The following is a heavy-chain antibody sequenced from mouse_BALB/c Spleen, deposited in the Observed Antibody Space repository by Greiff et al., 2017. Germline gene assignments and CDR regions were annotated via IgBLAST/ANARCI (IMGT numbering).Heavy chain of an antibody. CDR3: ARCGNYDWYFDV. CDR2: ISTYYGDA. Sequence: QVQLKQSGAELVRPGVSVKISCKGSGYTFTDYAMHWVKQSHAKSLEWIGVISTYYGDASYNQKFKGKATMTVDKSSSTAYMELARLTSEDSAIYYCARCGNYDWYFDVWGAGTTVTVSS. J-gene: IGHJ1*01. V-gene: IGHV1S137*01. D-gene: IGHD2-1*01. CDR1: GYTFTDYA.